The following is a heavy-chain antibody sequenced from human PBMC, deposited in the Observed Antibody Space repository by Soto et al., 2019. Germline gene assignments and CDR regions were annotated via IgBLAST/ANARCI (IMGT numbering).Heavy chain of an antibody. CDR3: ARTRSAWSDFHYYSLDV. CDR2: ISYDSTKT. J-gene: IGHJ6*02. Sequence: PGGSLRLSCAASGFTFNIYGMQWVRHGPGNGLEWVAFISYDSTKTYYADSVKGRFTISRDNSNSALYVQMNSLTGEDTAVYYCARTRSAWSDFHYYSLDVWGQGTTVTVSS. D-gene: IGHD1-26*01. V-gene: IGHV3-30*03. CDR1: GFTFNIYG.